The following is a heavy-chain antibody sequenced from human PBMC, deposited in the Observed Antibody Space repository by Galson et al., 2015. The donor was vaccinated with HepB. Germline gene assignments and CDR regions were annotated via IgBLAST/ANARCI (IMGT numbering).Heavy chain of an antibody. J-gene: IGHJ4*02. CDR1: GFTVSSNY. CDR3: ARGRRGPYYFDY. V-gene: IGHV3-53*01. Sequence: SLRLSCAASGFTVSSNYMSWVRQAPGKGLEWVSVIYSGGSTYYADSVKGRFTISRDNSKNTLSLQMNSLRAEDTAVYHCARGRRGPYYFDYWGQGTLVTVSS. CDR2: IYSGGST. D-gene: IGHD3-10*01.